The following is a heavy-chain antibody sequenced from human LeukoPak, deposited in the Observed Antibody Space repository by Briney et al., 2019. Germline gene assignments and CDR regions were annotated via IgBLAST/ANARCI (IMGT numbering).Heavy chain of an antibody. CDR2: INHSGST. V-gene: IGHV4-34*01. CDR1: GGSFSGYY. D-gene: IGHD6-13*01. Sequence: SETLSLTCGVYGGSFSGYYWNWIRQSPGRGLEWIGEINHSGSTNYNPSLKSRVTMSVDTSQKQFSLRLTSVRAADTAVYYCARGRYLTTLGGAAAGFLDYWGQGTVVTVSS. J-gene: IGHJ4*02. CDR3: ARGRYLTTLGGAAAGFLDY.